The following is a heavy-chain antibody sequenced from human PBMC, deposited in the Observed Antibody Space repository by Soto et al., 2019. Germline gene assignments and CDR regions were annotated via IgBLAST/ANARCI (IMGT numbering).Heavy chain of an antibody. D-gene: IGHD4-17*01. CDR1: GGSVSSGGQY. V-gene: IGHV4-31*03. J-gene: IGHJ2*01. CDR3: ARRLPRFYFGL. CDR2: IYYSGDT. Sequence: QVQLQESGPGLVKPSQTLSLTCTVSGGSVSSGGQYWIWIRQHPGKGLEGIGNIYYSGDTFYNPSLRSRIPISVDTSRNQLSLSLSLLTAADTAVYDCARRLPRFYFGLWGCGTLLTVSS.